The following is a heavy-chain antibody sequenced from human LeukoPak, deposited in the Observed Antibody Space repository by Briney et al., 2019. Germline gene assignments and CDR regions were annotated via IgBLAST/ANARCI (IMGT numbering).Heavy chain of an antibody. CDR1: GFTFSSYG. Sequence: PGRSLRLSCAASGFTFSSYGRQWGRQAPGKGVEWGAVISYDGSNKYYADAVKGRFTMSRDNSKNTLYLQMNSLRAEDTAVYYCASPRGSPLAAAGRGGIDYWGQGTLVTVSS. CDR3: ASPRGSPLAAAGRGGIDY. CDR2: ISYDGSNK. J-gene: IGHJ4*02. D-gene: IGHD6-13*01. V-gene: IGHV3-30*03.